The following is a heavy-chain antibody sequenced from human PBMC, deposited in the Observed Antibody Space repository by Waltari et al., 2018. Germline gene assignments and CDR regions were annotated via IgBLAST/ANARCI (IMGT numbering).Heavy chain of an antibody. CDR1: GYSISSGYY. CDR2: IYHSGST. D-gene: IGHD2-2*01. CDR3: ARIVVVPAAMYAFDI. J-gene: IGHJ3*02. Sequence: QVQLQESGPGLVKPSETLSLTCAVSGYSISSGYYWGWIRQPPGKGLEWIGSIYHSGSTYYNPSLKSRVTISVDTSKNQFSLKLSSVTAADTAVYYCARIVVVPAAMYAFDIWGQGTMVTVSS. V-gene: IGHV4-38-2*01.